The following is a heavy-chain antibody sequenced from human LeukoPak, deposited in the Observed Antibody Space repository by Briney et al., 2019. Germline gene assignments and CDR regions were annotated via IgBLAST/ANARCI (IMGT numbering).Heavy chain of an antibody. CDR1: GYTFTGYY. CDR2: INPNSGGT. D-gene: IGHD2-15*01. Sequence: ASVKVSCKASGYTFTGYYMHWVRQAPGQGLEWMGWINPNSGGTNYAQKFQGRVTMTRDTSISTAYMELSRLRSDDTAVYYRARDVGGLVVVAATAFDIWGQGTMVTVSS. J-gene: IGHJ3*02. CDR3: ARDVGGLVVVAATAFDI. V-gene: IGHV1-2*02.